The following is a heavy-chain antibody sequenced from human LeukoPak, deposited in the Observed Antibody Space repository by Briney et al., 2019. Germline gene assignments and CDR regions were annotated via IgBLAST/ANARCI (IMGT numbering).Heavy chain of an antibody. CDR1: GGTFSSYA. CDR2: IIPIFGTA. J-gene: IGHJ3*02. D-gene: IGHD3-10*01. V-gene: IGHV1-69*01. CDR3: ARGLTYYYGSGSYIVDAFDI. Sequence: SVKVSCKASGGTFSSYAISWVRQAPGQGLEWMGGIIPIFGTANYAQKFQGRVTITADESTSTAYMELSSLRSEDTAVYYCARGLTYYYGSGSYIVDAFDIWGQGTMVTVSS.